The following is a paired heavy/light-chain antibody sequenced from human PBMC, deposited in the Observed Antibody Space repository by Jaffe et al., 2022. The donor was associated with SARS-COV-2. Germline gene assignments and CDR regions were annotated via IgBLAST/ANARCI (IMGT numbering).Heavy chain of an antibody. D-gene: IGHD2-21*02. V-gene: IGHV1-24*01. J-gene: IGHJ4*02. CDR3: ATLQYGGNFLDY. CDR1: GYTLTELS. CDR2: FDPEDGET. Sequence: QVQLVQSGAEVKKPGASVKVSCKVSGYTLTELSMHWVRQAPGKGLEWMGGFDPEDGETIYAQKFQGRVTMTEDTSTDTAYMELSSLRSEDTAVYYCATLQYGGNFLDYWGQGTLVTVSS.
Light chain of an antibody. CDR2: RDS. Sequence: SYELTQPLSVSVALGQTARITCGGNNIGSKNVHWYQQKPGQAPVLVIYRDSNRPSGIPERFSGSNSGNTATLTISRAQAGDEADYYCQVWDSSTAWVFGGGTKLTVL. CDR1: NIGSKN. CDR3: QVWDSSTAWV. J-gene: IGLJ3*02. V-gene: IGLV3-9*01.